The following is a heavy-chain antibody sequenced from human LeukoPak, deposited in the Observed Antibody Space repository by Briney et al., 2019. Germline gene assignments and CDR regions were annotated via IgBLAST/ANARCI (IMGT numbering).Heavy chain of an antibody. CDR1: GFTFSSSW. V-gene: IGHV3-7*03. J-gene: IGHJ4*02. Sequence: GGSLRLSCVASGFTFSSSWMSWARQAPGKGLEWVANIKQDGSEKSYVESVRGRFTISRDNAKNSLYLQLNSLRAEDTALYYCARDNPPDYWGQGTLVTVSS. CDR3: ARDNPPDY. CDR2: IKQDGSEK.